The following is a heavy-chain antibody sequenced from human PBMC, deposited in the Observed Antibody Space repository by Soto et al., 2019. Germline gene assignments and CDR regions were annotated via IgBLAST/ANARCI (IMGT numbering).Heavy chain of an antibody. CDR3: ARDHKRHYYDSSGPSSDY. J-gene: IGHJ4*02. V-gene: IGHV3-30*14. CDR2: ISYDGSNK. D-gene: IGHD3-22*01. CDR1: GFTFSSYA. Sequence: QVQLVESGGGVVQPGRSLRLSCAASGFTFSSYAMHWVRQAPGKGLEWVAVISYDGSNKYYADSVKGRFTISRDNSKNTLYLQMNSLRAEDTAVYYCARDHKRHYYDSSGPSSDYWGQGTLVTVSS.